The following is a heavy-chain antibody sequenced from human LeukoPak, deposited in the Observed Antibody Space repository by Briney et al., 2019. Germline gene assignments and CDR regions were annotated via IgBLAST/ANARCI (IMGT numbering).Heavy chain of an antibody. Sequence: ASVKVSCTASGYTFTSYDINWVRQATGQGLEWMGWMNPNSGNTGYAQKFQGRVTITRNTSISTAYMELSSLKSEDTAVYHCARGRMVANRYWGQGTLVTVSS. J-gene: IGHJ4*02. CDR2: MNPNSGNT. CDR1: GYTFTSYD. V-gene: IGHV1-8*03. D-gene: IGHD5-12*01. CDR3: ARGRMVANRY.